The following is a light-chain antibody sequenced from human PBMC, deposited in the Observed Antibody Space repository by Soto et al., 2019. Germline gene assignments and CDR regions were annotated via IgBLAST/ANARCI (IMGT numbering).Light chain of an antibody. V-gene: IGKV3-15*01. J-gene: IGKJ4*01. CDR3: QQYFNWPPLT. Sequence: EIVMTQSPATLSVSSGERATLSCRASQSVNTHLAWYQQKPGQAPRLLIYGASTMATGIPARFSGSGSGTEFTLTISSLQSEDFAVYYCQQYFNWPPLTFGGGTRVDIK. CDR1: QSVNTH. CDR2: GAS.